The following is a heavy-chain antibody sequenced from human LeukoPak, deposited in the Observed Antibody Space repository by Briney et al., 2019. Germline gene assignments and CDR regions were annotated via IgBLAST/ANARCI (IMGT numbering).Heavy chain of an antibody. Sequence: SETLSLTCTVSGGSISSYYWSWIRQPPGKGLGWIGYIYYSGSTNYNPSLKSRVTISVDTSKNQFSLKLSSVTAADTAVYYCARHESRAAGTAYWGQGTLVTVSS. CDR3: ARHESRAAGTAY. J-gene: IGHJ4*02. V-gene: IGHV4-59*08. D-gene: IGHD6-13*01. CDR2: IYYSGST. CDR1: GGSISSYY.